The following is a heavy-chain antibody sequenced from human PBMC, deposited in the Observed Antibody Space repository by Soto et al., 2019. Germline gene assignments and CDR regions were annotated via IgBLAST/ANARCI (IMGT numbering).Heavy chain of an antibody. CDR1: GGSISSGEYY. CDR2: IYHSGST. CDR3: ARAGDKTYYYDSSGYAAFDN. D-gene: IGHD3-22*01. V-gene: IGHV4-30-4*01. Sequence: SETLSLTCTVSGGSISSGEYYWSWIRQPPGKGLEWIGYIYHSGSTYYNPSLKSRVTISGDTSKNQFSLKLSSVTAADTAVYYCARAGDKTYYYDSSGYAAFDNWGQGTLVTSPQ. J-gene: IGHJ4*02.